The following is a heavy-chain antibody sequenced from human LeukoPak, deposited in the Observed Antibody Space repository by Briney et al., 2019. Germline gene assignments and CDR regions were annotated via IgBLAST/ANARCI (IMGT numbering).Heavy chain of an antibody. V-gene: IGHV1-69*05. CDR2: IIPIFGTA. J-gene: IGHJ4*02. Sequence: ASVKVSCKASGYTFTSYGISWVRQAPGQGLEWMGGIIPIFGTANYAQKFQGRVTMSRDTSTSTVYMELSSLRSEDTAVYYCARQQGLQNLNFDYWGQGTLVTVSS. CDR3: ARQQGLQNLNFDY. CDR1: GYTFTSYG. D-gene: IGHD4-11*01.